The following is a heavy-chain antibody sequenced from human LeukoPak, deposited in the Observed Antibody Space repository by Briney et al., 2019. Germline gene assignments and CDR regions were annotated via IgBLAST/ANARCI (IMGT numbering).Heavy chain of an antibody. CDR2: IDPTDSYT. CDR3: ARRGSIAPRYYYGMDV. Sequence: GEIMRISSKGSGYSFTSYLISWVRQMPGKGLEWMGRIDPTDSYTNYGSSFQGHVTISADKSISTAYLQWSSPKASDTAMYYCARRGSIAPRYYYGMDVWGQGTTVTGSS. J-gene: IGHJ6*02. CDR1: GYSFTSYL. D-gene: IGHD6-6*01. V-gene: IGHV5-10-1*01.